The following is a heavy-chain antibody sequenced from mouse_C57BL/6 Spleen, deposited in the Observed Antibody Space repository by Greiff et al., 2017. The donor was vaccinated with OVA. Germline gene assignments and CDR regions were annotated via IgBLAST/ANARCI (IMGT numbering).Heavy chain of an antibody. D-gene: IGHD1-1*01. J-gene: IGHJ2*01. Sequence: QVQLQQPGAELVMPGASVKLSCKASGYTFTSYWMHWVKQRPGQGLEWIGEIDPSDSYINYNQKFKGKSTLTVDKSSSTAYMQLSSLTSEDSAVYYCAIITTHFDYWGQGTTLTVSS. CDR3: AIITTHFDY. CDR1: GYTFTSYW. V-gene: IGHV1-69*01. CDR2: IDPSDSYI.